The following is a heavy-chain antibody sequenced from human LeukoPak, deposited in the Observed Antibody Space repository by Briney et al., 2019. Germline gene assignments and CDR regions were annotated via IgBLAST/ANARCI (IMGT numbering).Heavy chain of an antibody. J-gene: IGHJ4*02. CDR3: SRDFVGAEDY. Sequence: GGSLRLSCSASGFTISSYWMHWVRQAPGKGLVWVSRINPAGSVTNHADSVRGRFTISRDTATNTLYLEMNSLRAEDTAVYYWSRDFVGAEDYWGQGTLVTVSS. CDR1: GFTISSYW. D-gene: IGHD3-16*01. CDR2: INPAGSVT. V-gene: IGHV3-74*01.